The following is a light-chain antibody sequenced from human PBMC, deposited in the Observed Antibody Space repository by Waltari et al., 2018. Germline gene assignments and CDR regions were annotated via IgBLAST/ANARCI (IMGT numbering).Light chain of an antibody. CDR3: QQYDGSVVT. J-gene: IGKJ4*01. V-gene: IGKV3-20*01. Sequence: EIVLTPSPRTLSVSPGERVTVSGRARQTITGNWLTWYHHKPGQAPRLLIYSASNRAPGIPDRFSGSGSGTDFTLTISGLEPEDSAVYYCQQYDGSVVTFGGGTKVEIK. CDR2: SAS. CDR1: QTITGNW.